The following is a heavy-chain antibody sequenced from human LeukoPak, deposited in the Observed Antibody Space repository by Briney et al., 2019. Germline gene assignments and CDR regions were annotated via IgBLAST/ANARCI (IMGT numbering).Heavy chain of an antibody. CDR2: IWFDGKNE. CDR3: AKVTEYSYGPFDY. Sequence: PGGSLRLSCAASGFTFRSYGMHWVRQAPGKGLEWVADIWFDGKNEHFIDSVKGRFTISRDNSRNTLYLQMNSLRAEDTAVYYCAKVTEYSYGPFDYWGQGTLVTVSS. J-gene: IGHJ4*02. V-gene: IGHV3-33*06. D-gene: IGHD5-18*01. CDR1: GFTFRSYG.